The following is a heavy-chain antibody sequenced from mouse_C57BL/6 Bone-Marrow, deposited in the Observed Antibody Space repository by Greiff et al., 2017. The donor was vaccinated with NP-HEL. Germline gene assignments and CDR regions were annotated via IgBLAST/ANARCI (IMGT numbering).Heavy chain of an antibody. CDR2: IRLKSDNYAT. J-gene: IGHJ2*01. Sequence: EVKLEESGGGLVQPGGSMKLSCVASGFTFSNYWMNWVRQSPEKGLEWVAQIRLKSDNYATHYAKSVKGRFTISRDDSKSSVYLQMNNLRAEDTGIYYCTKLDYWGQGTTLTVSS. V-gene: IGHV6-3*01. CDR1: GFTFSNYW. CDR3: TKLDY.